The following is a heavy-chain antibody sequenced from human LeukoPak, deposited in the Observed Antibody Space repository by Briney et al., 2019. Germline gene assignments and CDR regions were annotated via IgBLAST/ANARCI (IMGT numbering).Heavy chain of an antibody. V-gene: IGHV3-48*03. CDR3: ARDDCGGTFDAFDI. CDR2: IGSGGGSI. CDR1: GFTFSNYE. Sequence: GGSLRLSCAASGFTFSNYEMNWVRQAPGKGLEWVSYIGSGGGSIYYADSVRGQFTSSRDNAKKSLFLQMNSLRVEDTAVYYCARDDCGGTFDAFDIWGQGAMVTVSS. D-gene: IGHD2-21*02. J-gene: IGHJ3*02.